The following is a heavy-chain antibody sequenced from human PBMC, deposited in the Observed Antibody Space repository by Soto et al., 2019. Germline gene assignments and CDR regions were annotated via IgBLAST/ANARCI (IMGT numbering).Heavy chain of an antibody. D-gene: IGHD2-21*02. J-gene: IGHJ3*02. V-gene: IGHV1-69*13. CDR3: ARDCGRDCLHHVADDFDI. Sequence: SVKVSCKASGGTFSSYAISWVRQAPGQGLEWMGGIIPIFGTANYAQKFQGRVTITADESTSTAYMELSSLRSEDTAVYYCARDCGRDCLHHVADDFDIWGQGTMVTVS. CDR2: IIPIFGTA. CDR1: GGTFSSYA.